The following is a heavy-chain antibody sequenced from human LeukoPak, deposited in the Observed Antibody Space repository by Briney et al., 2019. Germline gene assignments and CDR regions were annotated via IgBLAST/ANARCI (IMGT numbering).Heavy chain of an antibody. CDR1: GFTFSDYY. Sequence: GGSLRLSCAASGFTFSDYYMSWIRQAPGKGLEWVSYISSSGSTIYYADSVKGRFTISRDNAKNSLYLQMNSLRAEDTAVYYCARDILGYCSSTSCPAGHYWGQGALVTVSS. D-gene: IGHD2-2*01. CDR3: ARDILGYCSSTSCPAGHY. J-gene: IGHJ4*02. CDR2: ISSSGSTI. V-gene: IGHV3-11*04.